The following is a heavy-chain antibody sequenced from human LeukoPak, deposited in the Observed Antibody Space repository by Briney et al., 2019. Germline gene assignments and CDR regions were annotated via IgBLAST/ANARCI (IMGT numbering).Heavy chain of an antibody. V-gene: IGHV3-30*04. CDR2: ISYDGSNK. CDR1: GFTFSSYA. J-gene: IGHJ4*02. D-gene: IGHD3-22*01. CDR3: AREVTMIVVVIGAFDY. Sequence: PGGSLRLSCAASGFTFSSYAMHWVRQAPGKGLEWVAVISYDGSNKYYADSVKGRFTISRDNSKNTLYLQMSSLRAEDTAVYYCAREVTMIVVVIGAFDYWGQGTLVTVSS.